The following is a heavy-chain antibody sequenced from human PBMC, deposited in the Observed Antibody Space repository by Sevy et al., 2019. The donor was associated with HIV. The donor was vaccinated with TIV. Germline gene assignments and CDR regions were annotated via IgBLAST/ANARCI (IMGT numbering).Heavy chain of an antibody. D-gene: IGHD3-22*01. CDR2: ISGSGTRT. Sequence: GGSLRLSCAVSGFSFDSYGMTWVRQAPGKGLEWVSGISGSGTRTYYAYSVKGRFSISRDNSKNRLYLQMNSVRSEDQAIYYRAKGGGGHYDPDEIGYYFYYYNMDVWGKGTTVTVSS. CDR1: GFSFDSYG. V-gene: IGHV3-23*01. J-gene: IGHJ6*03. CDR3: AKGGGGHYDPDEIGYYFYYYNMDV.